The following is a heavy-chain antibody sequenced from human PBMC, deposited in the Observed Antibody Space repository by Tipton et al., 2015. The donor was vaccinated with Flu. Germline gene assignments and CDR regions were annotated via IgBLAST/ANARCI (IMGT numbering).Heavy chain of an antibody. V-gene: IGHV3-30*04. CDR3: ARDENGDYVFDY. Sequence: RSLRLSCAASGFTFSSYAMHWVRQAPGKGLEGVAVISYDGSNKYYADSVKGRFTISRDNSKNTLYLQMNSLRAEDTAVYYCARDENGDYVFDYWGQGTLVTVSS. CDR1: GFTFSSYA. J-gene: IGHJ4*02. CDR2: ISYDGSNK. D-gene: IGHD4-17*01.